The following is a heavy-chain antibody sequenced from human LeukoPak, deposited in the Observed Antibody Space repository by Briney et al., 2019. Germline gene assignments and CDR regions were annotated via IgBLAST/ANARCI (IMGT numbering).Heavy chain of an antibody. Sequence: SETLSLTCAVYGGSFSGYYWSWIRQPPGKGLEWIGEINHSGSTNYNPSLKSRVTISVDTSKNQFSLKLSSVTAADTAVYYCAGVPTHHDAFDIWGQGTMVTVSS. D-gene: IGHD3-10*01. CDR3: AGVPTHHDAFDI. CDR2: INHSGST. J-gene: IGHJ3*02. CDR1: GGSFSGYY. V-gene: IGHV4-34*01.